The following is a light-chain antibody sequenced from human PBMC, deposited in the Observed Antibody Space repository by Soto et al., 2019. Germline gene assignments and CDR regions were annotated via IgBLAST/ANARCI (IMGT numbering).Light chain of an antibody. CDR3: QQYNSYSPRT. Sequence: DIQMTQSPSSLSASVGDRVTITCRASQSISSWLAWYQQKPGKAPKLLIFDAFRLESAVPSRFSRSRAGKDFTVTISSMQPDDYATDYCQQYNSYSPRTFGGGTKVDIK. V-gene: IGKV1-5*01. CDR1: QSISSW. J-gene: IGKJ4*01. CDR2: DAF.